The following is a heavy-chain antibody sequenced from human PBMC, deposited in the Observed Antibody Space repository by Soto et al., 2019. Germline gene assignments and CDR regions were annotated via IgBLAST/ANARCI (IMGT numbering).Heavy chain of an antibody. Sequence: QVQLVESGGGLVKPGGSLRLSCAASGFTFSDYYMTWIRQAPGKGPECISYISTSSSTIKYAESVKGRFTISRDNAKNSMSLQMNSLRAEDEAVYYCARVGCSGNFCYDGLDVWGQGPAVTVSS. J-gene: IGHJ6*02. CDR2: ISTSSSTI. CDR3: ARVGCSGNFCYDGLDV. D-gene: IGHD3-22*01. CDR1: GFTFSDYY. V-gene: IGHV3-11*01.